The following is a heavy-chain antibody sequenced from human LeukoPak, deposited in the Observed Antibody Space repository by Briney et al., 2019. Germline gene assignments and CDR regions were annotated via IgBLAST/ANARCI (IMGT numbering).Heavy chain of an antibody. D-gene: IGHD3-3*01. CDR2: INPSGGST. CDR3: ARDFGYYDFWSGYYRPNNWFDP. CDR1: GYTFTSYY. J-gene: IGHJ5*02. Sequence: GASVKVSCKASGYTFTSYYMHWVRQAPGQGLEWMGIINPSGGSTSYAQKFQGRVTMTRDTSTSTVYMELSSLRSEDTAVYYCARDFGYYDFWSGYYRPNNWFDPWGQGTLVTVSS. V-gene: IGHV1-46*01.